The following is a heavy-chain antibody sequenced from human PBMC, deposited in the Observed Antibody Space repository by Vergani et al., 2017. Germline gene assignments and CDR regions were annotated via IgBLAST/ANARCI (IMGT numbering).Heavy chain of an antibody. J-gene: IGHJ2*01. CDR3: ARDIYDVWSGAISPPYWYFDL. D-gene: IGHD3-3*01. CDR1: GGSISSYY. V-gene: IGHV4-4*07. Sequence: QVQLQESGPGLVKPSETLSLTCTVSGGSISSYYWSWIRQPAGKGLEWIGRIYTSGSTNYNPSLKSRVTMSVATSKNQCSRKLRSVTAADPAVYYCARDIYDVWSGAISPPYWYFDLWGRGTLVTVSS. CDR2: IYTSGST.